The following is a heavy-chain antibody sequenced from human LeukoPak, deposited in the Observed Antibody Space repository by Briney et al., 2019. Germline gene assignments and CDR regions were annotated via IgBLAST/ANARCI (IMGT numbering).Heavy chain of an antibody. Sequence: PGGSLRLSCAASGFTFSSYAMHWVRQAPGKGLEWVAVISYDGSNKYYADSVKGRFTISRDNSKNTLYLQMNNLGAEDTAVYYCARSVAVASLDYWGQGTLVTVSS. V-gene: IGHV3-30*04. CDR2: ISYDGSNK. J-gene: IGHJ4*02. D-gene: IGHD6-19*01. CDR3: ARSVAVASLDY. CDR1: GFTFSSYA.